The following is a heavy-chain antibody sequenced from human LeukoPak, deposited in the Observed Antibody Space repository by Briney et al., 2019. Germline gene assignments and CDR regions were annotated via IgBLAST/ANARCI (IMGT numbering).Heavy chain of an antibody. CDR2: IIPILGIA. D-gene: IGHD6-13*01. CDR1: GGTFSSYA. CDR3: AREGRFSSWFDY. V-gene: IGHV1-69*04. Sequence: GASVKVSCKASGGTFSSYAISWVRQAPGQGLEWMGRIIPILGIANYAQKFQGRVTITADKSTSTAYMELSSLRSEDTAVYYCAREGRFSSWFDYWGQGTLVTVSS. J-gene: IGHJ4*02.